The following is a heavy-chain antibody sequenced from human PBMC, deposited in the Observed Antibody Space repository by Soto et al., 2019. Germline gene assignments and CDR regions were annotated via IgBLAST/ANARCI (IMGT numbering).Heavy chain of an antibody. CDR2: ISAYNGNT. Sequence: QVQLVQSGAEVKKPGASVKVSCKASGYTFTSYGISWVRQAPGQGLEWMGWISAYNGNTNYAQKLQGRVTMTTDTSTSTAYMELRSLRSDDTAVYYCARDRSGSYVGEIYYYYGMDVWGQGTTVTVSS. D-gene: IGHD1-26*01. V-gene: IGHV1-18*01. CDR3: ARDRSGSYVGEIYYYYGMDV. J-gene: IGHJ6*02. CDR1: GYTFTSYG.